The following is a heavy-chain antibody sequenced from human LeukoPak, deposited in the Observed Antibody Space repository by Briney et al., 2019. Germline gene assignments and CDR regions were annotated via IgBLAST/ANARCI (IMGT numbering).Heavy chain of an antibody. V-gene: IGHV3-23*01. D-gene: IGHD3-10*01. J-gene: IGHJ4*02. CDR2: ICCSGGST. CDR1: GHPLSNYA. CDR3: AKDPAAHYYGAGSYRRGFYFDY. Sequence: GGSLSLPCAPSGHPLSNYAMRGARQATGKRLECVSAICCSGGSTIYVDSVKGRFTISRDNSKNTLYLQMNSLRDEDTAVYYCAKDPAAHYYGAGSYRRGFYFDYWGQGTLVTVSS.